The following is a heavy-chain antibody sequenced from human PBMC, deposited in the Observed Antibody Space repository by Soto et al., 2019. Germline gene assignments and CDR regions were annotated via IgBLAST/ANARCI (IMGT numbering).Heavy chain of an antibody. CDR1: GFSLSTSKVG. D-gene: IGHD4-17*01. CDR3: ARTNNSSVTYYVDY. CDR2: IYCDDYK. V-gene: IGHV2-5*02. J-gene: IGHJ4*02. Sequence: QITLKESGPTLVKPTQTLTLTCTFSGFSLSTSKVGVGWIRQPPGKALEWLVFIYCDDYKRYSPSLKRRLTITTLTSKSPLVLTMTDRDPLDTAADHFARTNNSSVTYYVDYCGQATPVPVSS.